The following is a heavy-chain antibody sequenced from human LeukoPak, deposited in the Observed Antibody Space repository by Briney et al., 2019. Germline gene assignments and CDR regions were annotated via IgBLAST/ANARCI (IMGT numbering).Heavy chain of an antibody. J-gene: IGHJ4*02. V-gene: IGHV4-59*01. Sequence: SETLSLTCTVSGGSISSYYWSWIRQPPGKGLEWIGYIYYSGSTNYNPSLKSRVTISVDTSKNQFSLKLSSVTAADTAVYYCARSAQLVLFDYWGQGTLVTVSS. CDR3: ARSAQLVLFDY. CDR2: IYYSGST. D-gene: IGHD6-13*01. CDR1: GGSISSYY.